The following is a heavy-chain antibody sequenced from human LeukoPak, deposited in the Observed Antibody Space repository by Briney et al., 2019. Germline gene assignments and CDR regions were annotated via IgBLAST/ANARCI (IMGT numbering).Heavy chain of an antibody. CDR1: GFTFRNYA. Sequence: GGSLRLSCAASGFTFRNYAIHWVRQAPGKGLEWVAVISYDGSTKYYADSVKGRFTISRDNSKNTLYLEMYSLRAEDTAMYSCARGYCGSDSCYGDYYYYGMDVWGQGTTVTVSS. CDR3: ARGYCGSDSCYGDYYYYGMDV. CDR2: ISYDGSTK. V-gene: IGHV3-30*04. D-gene: IGHD2-2*01. J-gene: IGHJ6*02.